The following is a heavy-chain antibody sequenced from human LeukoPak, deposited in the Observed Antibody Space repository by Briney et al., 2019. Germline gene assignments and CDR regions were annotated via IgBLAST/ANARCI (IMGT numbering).Heavy chain of an antibody. CDR3: ARGRPYCSSTSCYNFDY. V-gene: IGHV4-61*02. D-gene: IGHD2-2*02. CDR2: IYTSGST. Sequence: ASETLCLTCTISGGSISSGSYYWRWLRQPAGKGLEWIGRIYTSGSTNYNPSLKSRVTISVDTAKNQFSLKLSSVTAADTAVYYCARGRPYCSSTSCYNFDYWGQGTLVTVSS. J-gene: IGHJ4*02. CDR1: GGSISSGSYY.